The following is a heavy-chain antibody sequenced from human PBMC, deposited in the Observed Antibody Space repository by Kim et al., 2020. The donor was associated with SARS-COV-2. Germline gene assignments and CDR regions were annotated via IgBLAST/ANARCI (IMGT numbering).Heavy chain of an antibody. Sequence: SETLSLTCTVSGYSISSGYYWGWIRQPPGKGLEWIGSIYHSGSTYYNPSLKSRVTISVDTSKNQFSLKLSSVTAADTAVYYCARLLPGTTGFDIWGQGTMVTVSS. D-gene: IGHD1-7*01. CDR2: IYHSGST. J-gene: IGHJ3*02. V-gene: IGHV4-38-2*02. CDR1: GYSISSGYY. CDR3: ARLLPGTTGFDI.